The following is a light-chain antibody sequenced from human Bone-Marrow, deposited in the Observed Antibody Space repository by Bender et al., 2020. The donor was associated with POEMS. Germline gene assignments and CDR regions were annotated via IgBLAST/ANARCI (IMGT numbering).Light chain of an antibody. V-gene: IGLV2-14*02. Sequence: QSALTQSASVSGSPGQSITISCTGTSSDLGGSNLVSWYQQRPGKAPKLLIYEGYKRPSGVSNRFSGSKSGNTASLTISGLQAEDEADYYCSSFTSSSTLVFGGGTKLTVL. CDR2: EGY. J-gene: IGLJ3*02. CDR3: SSFTSSSTLV. CDR1: SSDLGGSNL.